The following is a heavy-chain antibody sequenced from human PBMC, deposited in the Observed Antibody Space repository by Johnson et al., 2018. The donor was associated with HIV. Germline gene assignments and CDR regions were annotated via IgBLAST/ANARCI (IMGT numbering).Heavy chain of an antibody. CDR1: GFTFSDHY. D-gene: IGHD2-8*02. Sequence: DVQLVESGGGVVRPGGSLRLSCAASGFTFSDHYMDWVRQAPGKGLEWVGRTRNKANSYTTEYAASVKGRFTISRDESKNSLYLQMNSLRAEDTAVYYCARDELYRRYALTAFDIWGQGTMVTVSS. V-gene: IGHV3-72*01. J-gene: IGHJ3*02. CDR3: ARDELYRRYALTAFDI. CDR2: TRNKANSYTT.